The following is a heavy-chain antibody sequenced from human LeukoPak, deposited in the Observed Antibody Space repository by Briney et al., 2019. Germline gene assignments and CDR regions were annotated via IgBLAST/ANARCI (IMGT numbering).Heavy chain of an antibody. CDR1: GFTVSSTY. D-gene: IGHD3-3*01. CDR3: ARADSYYDFWSGYYYFDY. V-gene: IGHV3-53*01. J-gene: IGHJ4*02. Sequence: GGSLRLSCAASGFTVSSTYMSWVRQSPGKGLEWVSVVYKDGKMFYIDSVKGRFAISRDTSKNTVYLQMNNLRAEDTAVYYCARADSYYDFWSGYYYFDYWGQGTLVTVSS. CDR2: VYKDGKM.